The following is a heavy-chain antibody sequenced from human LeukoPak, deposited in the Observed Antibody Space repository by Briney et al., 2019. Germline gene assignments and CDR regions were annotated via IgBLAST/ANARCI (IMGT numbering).Heavy chain of an antibody. CDR3: ARDNVLFEDVVVVPAAVDY. CDR2: INPNTGGT. CDR1: GYTFTGYY. Sequence: ASVKVSCKASGYTFTGYYMHWVRQAPGQGLEWMGWINPNTGGTKYAQKFQGRVTVTRDTSITTAYMELTRLRSDDTAVYYCARDNVLFEDVVVVPAAVDYWGQGTLVTVSS. D-gene: IGHD2-2*01. V-gene: IGHV1-2*02. J-gene: IGHJ4*02.